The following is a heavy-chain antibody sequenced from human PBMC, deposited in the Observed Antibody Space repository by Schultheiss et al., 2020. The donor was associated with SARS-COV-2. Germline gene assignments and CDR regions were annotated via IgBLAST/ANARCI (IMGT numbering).Heavy chain of an antibody. Sequence: SETLSLTCTVSGGSISSGSYYWSWIRQPAGKGLEWIGRIYTSGSTNYNPSLKSRVTMSVDTSKNQFSLKLSSVTAADTAVYYCARDQPGWGTSDWGQGSLVTVSS. V-gene: IGHV4-61*02. J-gene: IGHJ4*02. D-gene: IGHD6-19*01. CDR1: GGSISSGSYY. CDR2: IYTSGST. CDR3: ARDQPGWGTSD.